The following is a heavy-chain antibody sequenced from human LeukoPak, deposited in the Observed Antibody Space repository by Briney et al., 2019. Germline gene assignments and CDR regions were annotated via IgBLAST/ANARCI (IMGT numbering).Heavy chain of an antibody. CDR3: AKDREGHCGGGRCHSLGHNYYNVMDV. J-gene: IGHJ6*02. V-gene: IGHV3-23*01. CDR2: ISGSGGST. Sequence: GGSLRLSCAASGFTFSSHAMNRVRQAPGKGLEWVSSISGSGGSTYYADSVKVRFTIDRDNSKNTLYLQMNRLTAEDTAVYYCAKDREGHCGGGRCHSLGHNYYNVMDVWGQGTTVIVSS. CDR1: GFTFSSHA. D-gene: IGHD2-15*01.